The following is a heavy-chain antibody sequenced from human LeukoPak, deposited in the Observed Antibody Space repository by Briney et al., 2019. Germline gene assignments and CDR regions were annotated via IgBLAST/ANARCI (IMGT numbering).Heavy chain of an antibody. V-gene: IGHV4-38-2*02. CDR2: IYHSGST. CDR1: GYSISSGYY. Sequence: SETLSLTCTVSGYSISSGYYWGWIRQPPGKGLEWIGSIYHSGSTYYNPSLKSRVTISVDTSKNQFSLKLSSVTAADTAVYYCAREGQITMVRGVINYWGQGTLVTVSS. D-gene: IGHD3-10*01. CDR3: AREGQITMVRGVINY. J-gene: IGHJ4*02.